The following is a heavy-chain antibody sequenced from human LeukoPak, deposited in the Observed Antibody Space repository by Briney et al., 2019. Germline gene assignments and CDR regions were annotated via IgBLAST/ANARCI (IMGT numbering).Heavy chain of an antibody. V-gene: IGHV1-18*04. J-gene: IGHJ1*01. CDR1: GYTFTGFY. D-gene: IGHD3-16*02. Sequence: ASVKVSCKASGYTFTGFYMHWVRQAPGQGLEWMGWISAYNGNTNYAQKLQGRVTMTTDTSTSTAYMELRSLRSDDTAVYYCARSPGGAIAEYFQHWGQGTLVTVSS. CDR3: ARSPGGAIAEYFQH. CDR2: ISAYNGNT.